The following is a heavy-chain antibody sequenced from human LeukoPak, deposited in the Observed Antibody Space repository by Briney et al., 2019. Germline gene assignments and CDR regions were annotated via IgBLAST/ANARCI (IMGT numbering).Heavy chain of an antibody. CDR1: GFTLNDYY. Sequence: GGSLRLSCEASGFTLNDYYMSWIRQAPGKGLEWIAYISSDGSDTDYADSVRGRFTFSRDNAKKSLYLQMNNLRAEDTAVYYCARRYYYFDYWGQRTQVTVSS. V-gene: IGHV3-11*04. J-gene: IGHJ4*02. CDR3: ARRYYYFDY. CDR2: ISSDGSDT. D-gene: IGHD3-9*01.